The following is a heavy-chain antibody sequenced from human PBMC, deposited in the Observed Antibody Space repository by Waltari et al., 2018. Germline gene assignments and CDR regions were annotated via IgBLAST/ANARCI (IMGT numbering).Heavy chain of an antibody. J-gene: IGHJ6*02. CDR2: IYQEGTVT. D-gene: IGHD3-16*01. CDR1: GFPFGRFW. Sequence: EVQLVESGGGLVQPGGSLRLSGADSGFPFGRFWMSWVRQAPGKGLEWVANIYQEGTVTNYVDSVKGRFTTSRDNARNSLYLQMNSLRVDDTAVYYCVRDDDGGMGAVWGQGTTVTVSS. V-gene: IGHV3-7*01. CDR3: VRDDDGGMGAV.